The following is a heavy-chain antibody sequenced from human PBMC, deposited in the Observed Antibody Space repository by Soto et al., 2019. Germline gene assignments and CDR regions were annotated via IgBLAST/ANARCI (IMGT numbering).Heavy chain of an antibody. Sequence: ASVKVSCKASGYTFTSYGISWVRQAPGRGLEWMGWISAYNDNTNYAQKLQGRVTMTTDTSTSTAYMELRSLRSDDTAVYYCARAYDFWSRKYYGMDVWGQGTTVTVSS. J-gene: IGHJ6*02. D-gene: IGHD3-3*01. CDR1: GYTFTSYG. CDR2: ISAYNDNT. V-gene: IGHV1-18*01. CDR3: ARAYDFWSRKYYGMDV.